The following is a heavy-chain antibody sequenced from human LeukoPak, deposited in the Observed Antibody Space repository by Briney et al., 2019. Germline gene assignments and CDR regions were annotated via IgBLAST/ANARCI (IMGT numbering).Heavy chain of an antibody. Sequence: GGSLRLSCAASGFIFSSYEMNCVRQAPGKGLEWVSYISSSGSSIYYAGSVKGRFTISRDNAKNSLYLQMNSLRAEDTAVYYCAREQRMGVTCWFDSWGQGTLVTVSS. D-gene: IGHD1-26*01. V-gene: IGHV3-48*03. CDR3: AREQRMGVTCWFDS. CDR1: GFIFSSYE. CDR2: ISSSGSSI. J-gene: IGHJ5*01.